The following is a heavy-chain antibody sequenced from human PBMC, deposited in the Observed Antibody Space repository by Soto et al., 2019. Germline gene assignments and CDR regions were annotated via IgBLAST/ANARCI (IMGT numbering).Heavy chain of an antibody. D-gene: IGHD2-15*01. J-gene: IGHJ3*02. CDR3: ATWRRWPLSFDT. V-gene: IGHV4-34*01. Sequence: PSETLSLTCAVYGGSFSGYYWSWIRQPPGKGLEWIGEINHSGSTNYNPSLKSRVTISVDTSKNQFSLKLSSVTAADTAVYYCATWRRWPLSFDTWGQGTMVTVSS. CDR1: GGSFSGYY. CDR2: INHSGST.